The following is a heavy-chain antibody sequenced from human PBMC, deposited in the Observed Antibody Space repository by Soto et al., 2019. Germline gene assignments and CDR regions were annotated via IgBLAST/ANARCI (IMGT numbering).Heavy chain of an antibody. J-gene: IGHJ4*02. D-gene: IGHD3-3*02. CDR2: IYYSGST. Sequence: LSLTCTVSGGSISSYYWSWIRQPPGKGLEWIGYIYYSGSTNYNPSLKSRVTISVDTSKNQFSLKLSSVTAADTAVYYCARVPISVRDRQFDYWGQGTLVTVSS. CDR1: GGSISSYY. CDR3: ARVPISVRDRQFDY. V-gene: IGHV4-59*08.